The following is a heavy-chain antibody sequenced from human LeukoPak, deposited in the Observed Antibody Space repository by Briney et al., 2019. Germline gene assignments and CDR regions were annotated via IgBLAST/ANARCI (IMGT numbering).Heavy chain of an antibody. J-gene: IGHJ6*02. V-gene: IGHV1-69*13. CDR2: IIPIFGTA. CDR3: ARRTGYSSGWFNQMYYYYYYGMDV. D-gene: IGHD6-19*01. Sequence: ASVKVSCKASGGTFSSYAISWVRQAPGQGLEWMGGIIPIFGTANYAQKFQGRVTITADESTSTAYMELSSLRSEDTAVYYCARRTGYSSGWFNQMYYYYYYGMDVWGQGTTVTVSS. CDR1: GGTFSSYA.